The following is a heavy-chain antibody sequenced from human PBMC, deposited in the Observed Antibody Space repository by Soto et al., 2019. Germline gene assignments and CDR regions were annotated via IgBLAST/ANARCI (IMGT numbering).Heavy chain of an antibody. CDR2: ISYDGSNK. J-gene: IGHJ4*02. CDR3: ASQLLTIGSFDY. Sequence: QVQLVESGGGVVQPGGSLRLSCAASGFTFNNYAVQWVRQAPSKGLEWVAIISYDGSNKYYADSVKGRFTISRDNSKNTLYLQMNSLRAEDTAVYYCASQLLTIGSFDYWGQGTLVTVSS. V-gene: IGHV3-30-3*01. CDR1: GFTFNNYA. D-gene: IGHD2-2*01.